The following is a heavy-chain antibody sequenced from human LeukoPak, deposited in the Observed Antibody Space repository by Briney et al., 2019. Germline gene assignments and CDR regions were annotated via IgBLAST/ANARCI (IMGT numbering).Heavy chain of an antibody. V-gene: IGHV1-3*01. Sequence: EASVKVSCKASGYTFTSYAMHWVRQAPGQRLEWMGWINAGNGNTKYSQKFQGRVTITRDTSASTAYMELSSLRSEDTAVYYCARVGHWFPLYYYYYGMDVWGQGTTVTVSS. D-gene: IGHD3-9*01. CDR1: GYTFTSYA. CDR3: ARVGHWFPLYYYYYGMDV. J-gene: IGHJ6*02. CDR2: INAGNGNT.